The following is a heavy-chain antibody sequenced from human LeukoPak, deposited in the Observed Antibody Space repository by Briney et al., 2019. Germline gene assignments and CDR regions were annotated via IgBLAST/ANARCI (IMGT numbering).Heavy chain of an antibody. CDR1: GYTFTSYG. D-gene: IGHD3-3*01. Sequence: ASVKVSCKASGYTFTSYGISWVRQAPGQGLEWMGWISAYNGDTNYAQKLQGRVTMTTDTSTSTAYMELRSLRSDDTAVYYCAMTYYDFWSGYYQNWFDPWGQGTLVTVSS. CDR2: ISAYNGDT. J-gene: IGHJ5*02. CDR3: AMTYYDFWSGYYQNWFDP. V-gene: IGHV1-18*01.